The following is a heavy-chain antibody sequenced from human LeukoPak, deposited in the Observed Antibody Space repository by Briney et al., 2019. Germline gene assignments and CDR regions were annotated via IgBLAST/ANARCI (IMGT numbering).Heavy chain of an antibody. CDR3: ARDRQWQNY. CDR2: IKQDGSEK. J-gene: IGHJ4*02. V-gene: IGHV3-7*01. Sequence: PSETLSLTCTVSGGSISSTSYYWGWIRQPPGKGLEWVANIKQDGSEKYYVDSVKGRFTISRDNAKNSLYLQMNSLRAEDTAVYYCARDRQWQNYWGQGTLVTVSS. CDR1: GGSISSTSYY. D-gene: IGHD6-19*01.